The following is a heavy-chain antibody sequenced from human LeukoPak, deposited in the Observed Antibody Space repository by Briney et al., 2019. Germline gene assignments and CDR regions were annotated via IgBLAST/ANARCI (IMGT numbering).Heavy chain of an antibody. V-gene: IGHV1-69-2*01. CDR3: ATDPRRDIVVVPAANRYYYYYMDV. D-gene: IGHD2-2*01. CDR2: VDPEDGET. Sequence: ASVKISCKVSGYTFTDYYMHWVQQAPGKGLEWMGLVDPEDGETIYAEKLQGRVTITADTSTDTAYMELSSLRSEDTAVYYCATDPRRDIVVVPAANRYYYYYMDVWGKGTTVTVSS. J-gene: IGHJ6*03. CDR1: GYTFTDYY.